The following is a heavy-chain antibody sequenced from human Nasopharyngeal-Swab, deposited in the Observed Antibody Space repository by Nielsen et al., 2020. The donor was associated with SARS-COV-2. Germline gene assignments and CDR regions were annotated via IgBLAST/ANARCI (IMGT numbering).Heavy chain of an antibody. CDR1: GFTVSSNY. CDR3: AKGEAYSSSWYLPWNFDY. D-gene: IGHD6-13*01. Sequence: GESLKISCAASGFTVSSNYMSWVRQAPGKGLEWVSAISGSGGSTYYADSVKGRFTISRDNSKNTLYLQMNSLRAEDTAVYYCAKGEAYSSSWYLPWNFDYWGQGTLVTVSS. CDR2: ISGSGGST. V-gene: IGHV3-23*01. J-gene: IGHJ4*02.